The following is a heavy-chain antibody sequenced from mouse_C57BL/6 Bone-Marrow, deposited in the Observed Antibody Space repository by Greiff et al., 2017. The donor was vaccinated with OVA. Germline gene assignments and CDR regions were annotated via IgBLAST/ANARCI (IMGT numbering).Heavy chain of an antibody. CDR3: ARASYYGSRSFAY. Sequence: VQLQQPGAELVRPGTSVKLSCKASGYTFTSYWMHWVKQRPGQGLEWIGVIVPSDSYTNYNQKFKGKATLTVDTSPSTAYMQLSSLTSEDSAVYYCARASYYGSRSFAYWGQGTLVTVSA. J-gene: IGHJ3*01. D-gene: IGHD1-1*01. CDR2: IVPSDSYT. CDR1: GYTFTSYW. V-gene: IGHV1-59*01.